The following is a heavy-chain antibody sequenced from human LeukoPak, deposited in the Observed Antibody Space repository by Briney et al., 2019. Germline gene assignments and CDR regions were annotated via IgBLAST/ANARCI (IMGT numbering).Heavy chain of an antibody. V-gene: IGHV3-53*01. CDR3: ARESRGYYLDY. J-gene: IGHJ4*02. Sequence: GGSLRLSCAASGFTVSSNYLSWVRQAPGKGPECVSVIYPGGSTYYADSVKGRFTISRDDSKNTLYLQMNSLRAEDTAVYYCARESRGYYLDYWGQGTLVTVSS. CDR1: GFTVSSNY. D-gene: IGHD6-25*01. CDR2: IYPGGST.